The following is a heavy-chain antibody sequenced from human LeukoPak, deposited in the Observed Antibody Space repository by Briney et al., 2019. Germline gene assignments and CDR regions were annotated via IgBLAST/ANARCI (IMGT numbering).Heavy chain of an antibody. D-gene: IGHD2-15*01. CDR1: GGTFSSYA. V-gene: IGHV1-69*04. J-gene: IGHJ6*02. Sequence: SVKVSCKASGGTFSSYAISWVRQAPGQGLEWMGRITPILGIANYAQKFQGRVTITADKSTSTAYMELSSLRSEDTAVYYCARGYCSGGSCYSYYYYGMDVWGQGTTVTVSS. CDR3: ARGYCSGGSCYSYYYYGMDV. CDR2: ITPILGIA.